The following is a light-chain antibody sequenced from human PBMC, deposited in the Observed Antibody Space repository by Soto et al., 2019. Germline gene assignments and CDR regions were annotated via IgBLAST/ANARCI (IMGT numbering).Light chain of an antibody. CDR2: DVS. Sequence: EIVMTQSPATLSVSPGERATLSCWASQSISSNLAWYQRKPGQAPRLLIYDVSTRATGVPARFSGSGSGTEFTLTISSLQSEDFAVYYCQQYNDWPPWTFGQGTKVDIK. V-gene: IGKV3-15*01. J-gene: IGKJ1*01. CDR3: QQYNDWPPWT. CDR1: QSISSN.